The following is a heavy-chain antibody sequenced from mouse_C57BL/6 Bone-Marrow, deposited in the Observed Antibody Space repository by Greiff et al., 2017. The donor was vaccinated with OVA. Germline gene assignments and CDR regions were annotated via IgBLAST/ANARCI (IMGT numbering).Heavy chain of an antibody. CDR2: ISSGGDYI. J-gene: IGHJ2*01. CDR1: GFTFSSYA. Sequence: EVMLVESGEGLVKPGGSLKLSCAASGFTFSSYAMSWVRQTPEKRLEWVAYISSGGDYIYYADTVKGRFTISRDNARNTLYLQMSSLKSEDTAMYYCTRGLNWERGYYFDYWGQGTTLTVSS. CDR3: TRGLNWERGYYFDY. D-gene: IGHD4-1*01. V-gene: IGHV5-9-1*02.